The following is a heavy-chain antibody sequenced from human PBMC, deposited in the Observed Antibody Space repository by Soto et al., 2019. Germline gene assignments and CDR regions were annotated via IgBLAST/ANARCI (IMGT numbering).Heavy chain of an antibody. CDR2: ISSSSSTI. CDR3: ARDYSNSIDY. D-gene: IGHD4-4*01. J-gene: IGHJ4*02. V-gene: IGHV3-48*01. CDR1: GFTFSSYS. Sequence: GGSLRLSCAASGFTFSSYSMNWVRQAPGKGLEWVSYISSSSSTIYYADSVKGRFTISRDNAKNSLYLQMNSLRAEDTAVYYCARDYSNSIDYWGQGTLVTVSS.